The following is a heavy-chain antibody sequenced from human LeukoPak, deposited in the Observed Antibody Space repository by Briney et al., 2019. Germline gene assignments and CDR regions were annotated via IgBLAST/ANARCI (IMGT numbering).Heavy chain of an antibody. J-gene: IGHJ4*02. V-gene: IGHV1-2*02. CDR2: INPNSGGT. Sequence: ASVKVSCKASGYTFTGYYMHWVRQAPGQGLEWMGWINPNSGGTNYAQKFQGRVTMTRDTSISTAYMELSRLRSDDTAVYYCARLLRPVVPAAILVAFDYWGQGTLVTVSS. CDR3: ARLLRPVVPAAILVAFDY. CDR1: GYTFTGYY. D-gene: IGHD2-2*01.